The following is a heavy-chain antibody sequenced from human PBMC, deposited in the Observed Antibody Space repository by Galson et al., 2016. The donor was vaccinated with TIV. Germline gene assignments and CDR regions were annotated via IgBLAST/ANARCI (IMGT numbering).Heavy chain of an antibody. CDR3: LRAYEGGRGPCDV. V-gene: IGHV3-21*04. CDR1: GFTFSSYS. CDR2: ISSRVTKI. Sequence: SLRLSCAASGFTFSSYSMNWVRQAPGKGLEWVSSISSRVTKIYYADSVKGRFTISRDNAKNSLYLQMTSLSDEDAAIDYCLRAYEGGRGPCDVWGRGTMVTVSS. J-gene: IGHJ3*01. D-gene: IGHD3-16*01.